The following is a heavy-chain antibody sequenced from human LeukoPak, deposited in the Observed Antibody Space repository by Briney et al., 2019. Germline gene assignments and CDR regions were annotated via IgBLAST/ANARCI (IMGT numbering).Heavy chain of an antibody. CDR3: ARHYSGSYSPFDY. J-gene: IGHJ4*02. CDR2: IYTSGST. V-gene: IGHV4-4*09. D-gene: IGHD1-26*01. CDR1: GASISSYY. Sequence: PSETLSLTCTVSGASISSYYWSWIRQPPGKGLEWIGFIYTSGSTNYNPSLKSRVTISVDTSKNQFTSKNQFSLKLTSVTAADTAVYYCARHYSGSYSPFDYWGQGTLVNVSS.